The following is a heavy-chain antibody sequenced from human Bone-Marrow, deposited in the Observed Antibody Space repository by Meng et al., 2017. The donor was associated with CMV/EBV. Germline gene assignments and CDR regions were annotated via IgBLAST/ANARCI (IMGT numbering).Heavy chain of an antibody. Sequence: GESLKISCAASGLIVSSNYMSWVRQAPGKGLERVSIIYTGGYTYYADSVKGRFTISRDNSKNSLYLQMNSLRAEDTAVYYCADSNRGLYYYGMDVWGQGTTVTVSS. D-gene: IGHD2/OR15-2a*01. V-gene: IGHV3-53*01. CDR3: ADSNRGLYYYGMDV. J-gene: IGHJ6*02. CDR1: GLIVSSNY. CDR2: IYTGGYT.